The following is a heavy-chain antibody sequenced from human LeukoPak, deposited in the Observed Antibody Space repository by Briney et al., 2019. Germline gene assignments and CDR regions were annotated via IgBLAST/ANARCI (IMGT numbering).Heavy chain of an antibody. CDR1: GFTFSSYG. CDR3: ARDRAAAGITGDY. V-gene: IGHV3-30*03. D-gene: IGHD6-13*01. Sequence: TGGSLRLSCAASGFTFSSYGMHWVRQAPGKGLEWVAVISYDGSNKYYADSVKGRFTISRDNSKNTLYLQMNSLRAEDTAVYYCARDRAAAGITGDYWGQGTLVTVSS. J-gene: IGHJ4*02. CDR2: ISYDGSNK.